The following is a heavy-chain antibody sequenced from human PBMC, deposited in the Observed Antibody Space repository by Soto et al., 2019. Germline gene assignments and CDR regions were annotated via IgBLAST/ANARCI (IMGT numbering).Heavy chain of an antibody. CDR1: GGTFSSYA. CDR2: IIPIFGTA. CDR3: ARPTTVTTLFYYYGMDV. D-gene: IGHD4-4*01. V-gene: IGHV1-69*13. Sequence: GASVKVSCKASGGTFSSYAISWVRQAPGQGFEWMGGIIPIFGTANYAQKFQGRVTITADESTSTAYMELSSLRSEDTAVYYCARPTTVTTLFYYYGMDVWGQGTTVTVSS. J-gene: IGHJ6*02.